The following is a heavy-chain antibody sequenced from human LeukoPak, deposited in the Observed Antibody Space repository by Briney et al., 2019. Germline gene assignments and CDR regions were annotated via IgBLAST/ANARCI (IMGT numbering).Heavy chain of an antibody. CDR1: GYTFTSYY. CDR2: INPSGGST. J-gene: IGHJ4*02. CDR3: AREGIAAAGIHY. Sequence: GASVTVSCTASGYTFTSYYMHWVRQAPGQGLEWMGIINPSGGSTSYAQKFQGRVTMTRDTSTSTVYMELSSLRSEDTAVYYCAREGIAAAGIHYWGQGTLVTVSS. V-gene: IGHV1-46*01. D-gene: IGHD6-13*01.